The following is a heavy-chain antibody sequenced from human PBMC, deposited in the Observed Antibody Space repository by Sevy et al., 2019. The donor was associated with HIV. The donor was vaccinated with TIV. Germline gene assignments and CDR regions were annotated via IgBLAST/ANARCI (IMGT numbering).Heavy chain of an antibody. CDR1: GFSFSGYV. D-gene: IGHD1-26*01. CDR3: AKVTLWELLAAHDAFDV. J-gene: IGHJ3*01. CDR2: ISGRDSST. V-gene: IGHV3-23*01. Sequence: GGSLRLSCAASGFSFSGYVMNWVRQAPGKGLKWVSSISGRDSSTYYADSVRGRFIISRDNSENTLYLQMNGLRAEDTAVYYCAKVTLWELLAAHDAFDVWGQGTMVTVSS.